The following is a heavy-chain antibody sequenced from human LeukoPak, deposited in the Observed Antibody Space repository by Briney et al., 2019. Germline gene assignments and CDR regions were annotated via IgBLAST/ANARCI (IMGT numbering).Heavy chain of an antibody. CDR3: ANTRSSSSHYFYFMDV. Sequence: PGGSLRLSCAASGFTFSRSAMTWVRQAPGKGLEWVASLSGTRDSRGAIYADSVKGRFTISRDDSKSTLFLRMNRLTAEDTAIYYCANTRSSSSHYFYFMDVWAKGVTVTVSS. CDR1: GFTFSRSA. V-gene: IGHV3-23*01. CDR2: LSGTRDSRGA. D-gene: IGHD6-6*01. J-gene: IGHJ6*03.